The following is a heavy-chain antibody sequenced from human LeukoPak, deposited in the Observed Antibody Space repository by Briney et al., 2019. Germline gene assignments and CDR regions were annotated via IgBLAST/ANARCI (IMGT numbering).Heavy chain of an antibody. CDR2: GSGIT. CDR1: GVSISSHY. V-gene: IGHV4-4*07. J-gene: IGHJ4*02. D-gene: IGHD5-24*01. Sequence: SETLSLTCNVSGVSISSHYWTWIRQPAGKGLEWIGRGSGITAYNPSLQSRVSMSVDTSKNQFSLNLASVTAADTAVYYCARGRRRELLDYWGQGTLVTVSS. CDR3: ARGRRRELLDY.